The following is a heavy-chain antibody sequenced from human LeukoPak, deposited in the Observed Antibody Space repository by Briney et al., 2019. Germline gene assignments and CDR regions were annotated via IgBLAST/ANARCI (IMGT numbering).Heavy chain of an antibody. V-gene: IGHV3-21*01. CDR3: ARDLLEVIPTAININYYSYCYVDV. Sequence: PGGSLRLSCAASEFTLSDYRMNWVRQAPGKGLEWVSSITRSRSEKDYAGSVKGRFSISRDNAKNSLYLQMSSLRAEDTAVYYCARDLLEVIPTAININYYSYCYVDVWGKGTTVTVPS. D-gene: IGHD2-2*02. J-gene: IGHJ6*03. CDR1: EFTLSDYR. CDR2: ITRSRSEK.